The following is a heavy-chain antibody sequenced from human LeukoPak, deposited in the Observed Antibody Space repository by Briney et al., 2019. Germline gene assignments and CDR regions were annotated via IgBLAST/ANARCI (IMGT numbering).Heavy chain of an antibody. V-gene: IGHV4-61*02. CDR2: IYTSGST. CDR3: ARDRRSWFDP. CDR1: GGSISSGSYY. Sequence: SQTLSLTCTVSGGSISSGSYYWSWIRQPAEKGLEWIGRIYTSGSTNYNPSLKSRVTISVDTSKNQFSLKLSSVTAADTAVYYCARDRRSWFDPWGQGTLVTVSS. J-gene: IGHJ5*02.